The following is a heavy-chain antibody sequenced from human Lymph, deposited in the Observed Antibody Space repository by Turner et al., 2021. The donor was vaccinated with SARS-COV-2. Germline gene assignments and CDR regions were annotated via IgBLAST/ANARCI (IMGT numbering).Heavy chain of an antibody. CDR2: IYYSGSN. V-gene: IGHV4-39*01. D-gene: IGHD3-10*01. CDR1: GGSISSSSHY. CDR3: ARLVRRAEYYFDY. Sequence: QLQLQDSGPGLVQPSETLSLPCTVSGGSISSSSHYWGWIRQPPGRGLEWIGHIYYSGSNYYNPSLKSRVTISVDTTKIQFSLKLSSVTAADTAVYYCARLVRRAEYYFDYWGQGTLVTVSS. J-gene: IGHJ4*02.